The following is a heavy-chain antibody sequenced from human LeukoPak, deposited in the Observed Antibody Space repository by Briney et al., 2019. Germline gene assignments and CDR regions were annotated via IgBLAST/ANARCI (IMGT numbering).Heavy chain of an antibody. CDR3: ARGGYDSNDY. CDR2: INHSGST. CDR1: GGSFSGYY. Sequence: SETLSLTCAVYGGSFSGYYWSWIRQPPGKGLEWIGEINHSGSTNYNPSLKSRVTISVDTSKNQFSLKLSPVTAADTAVYYCARGGYDSNDYWGQGTLVTVSS. V-gene: IGHV4-34*01. J-gene: IGHJ4*02. D-gene: IGHD3-22*01.